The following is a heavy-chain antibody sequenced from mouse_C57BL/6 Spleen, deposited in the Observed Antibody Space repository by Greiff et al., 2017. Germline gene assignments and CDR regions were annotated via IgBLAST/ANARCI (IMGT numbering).Heavy chain of an antibody. D-gene: IGHD1-1*01. J-gene: IGHJ2*01. Sequence: VQLQQSGPELVKPGASVKIPCKASGYTFTDYNMDWVKQSHVKSLEWIGDINPNNGGTIYNQKFKGKATLTVDKSSSTAYMELRSLTSEDTAVYYCARHYCYSSSYGYFDYWGQGTTLTVSS. V-gene: IGHV1-18*01. CDR3: ARHYCYSSSYGYFDY. CDR1: GYTFTDYN. CDR2: INPNNGGT.